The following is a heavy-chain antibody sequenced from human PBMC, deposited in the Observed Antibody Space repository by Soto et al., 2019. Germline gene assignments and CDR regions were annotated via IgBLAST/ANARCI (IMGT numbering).Heavy chain of an antibody. CDR2: IYYSGST. J-gene: IGHJ6*03. CDR1: GGSISSYY. Sequence: PSETLSLTCTVSGGSISSYYWSWIRQPPGKGLEWIGYIYYSGSTNYNPSLKSRVTISVDTSKNQFSLKLSSVTAADTAVYYCAREGIAADLGYYYYYMDVWGKGTTVTVSS. CDR3: AREGIAADLGYYYYYMDV. D-gene: IGHD6-13*01. V-gene: IGHV4-59*01.